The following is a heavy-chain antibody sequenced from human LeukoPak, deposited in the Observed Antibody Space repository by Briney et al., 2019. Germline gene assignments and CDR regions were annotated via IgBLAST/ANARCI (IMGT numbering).Heavy chain of an antibody. Sequence: GASVKVSCKASGGTFSSYAISWVRQAPGRGLEWMGRIIPIFGTANYAQKFQGRVTITTDESTSTAYMELSSLRSEDTAVYYCARETGEPFYFDYWGQGTLVTVSS. CDR3: ARETGEPFYFDY. CDR2: IIPIFGTA. CDR1: GGTFSSYA. D-gene: IGHD3-10*01. V-gene: IGHV1-69*05. J-gene: IGHJ4*02.